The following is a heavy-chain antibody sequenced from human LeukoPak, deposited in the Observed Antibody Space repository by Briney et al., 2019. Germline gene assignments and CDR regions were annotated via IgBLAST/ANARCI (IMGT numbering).Heavy chain of an antibody. Sequence: ASVKVSCKASGYTFTGYYMHWVRQAPGQGLEWMGCINPNSGGTNYAQKFQGRVTMTRDTSISTAYMELSRLRSDDTAVYYCARDPTVYDSSGFGGDYWGQGTLVTVSS. D-gene: IGHD3-22*01. CDR3: ARDPTVYDSSGFGGDY. V-gene: IGHV1-2*02. CDR2: INPNSGGT. J-gene: IGHJ4*02. CDR1: GYTFTGYY.